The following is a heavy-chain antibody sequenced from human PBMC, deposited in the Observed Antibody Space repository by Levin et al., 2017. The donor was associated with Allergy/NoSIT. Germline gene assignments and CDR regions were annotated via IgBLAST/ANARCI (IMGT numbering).Heavy chain of an antibody. Sequence: GGSLRLSCAASGFTFSGSAMHWVRQASGKGLEWVGRIRSKANSYATAYAASVKGRFTISRDDSKNTAYLQMNSLKTADTAVYYCTRREEADYYYGMDVWGQGTTVTVSS. J-gene: IGHJ6*02. CDR2: IRSKANSYAT. V-gene: IGHV3-73*01. CDR3: TRREEADYYYGMDV. CDR1: GFTFSGSA.